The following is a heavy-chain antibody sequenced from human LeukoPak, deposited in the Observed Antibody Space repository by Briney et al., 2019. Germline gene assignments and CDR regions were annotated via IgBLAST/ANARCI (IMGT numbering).Heavy chain of an antibody. D-gene: IGHD3-22*01. CDR2: IYSGGST. CDR1: GFTVSTNY. Sequence: PGGSLRLSCAASGFTVSTNYMSWVRQAPGKGLEWVSVIYSGGSTYYPDSVKGRFTISRDNSKNTLYLHMNNLRAEDTAVYFCVRDGGEDITTPSDYWGQGTLVTVSS. J-gene: IGHJ4*02. V-gene: IGHV3-66*01. CDR3: VRDGGEDITTPSDY.